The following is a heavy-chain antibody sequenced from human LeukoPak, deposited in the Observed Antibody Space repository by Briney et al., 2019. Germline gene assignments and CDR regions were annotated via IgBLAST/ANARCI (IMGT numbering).Heavy chain of an antibody. J-gene: IGHJ5*02. CDR3: ARMTQSSTYNWFDP. D-gene: IGHD2-21*02. CDR2: IYYSGST. CDR1: GGSISSYY. V-gene: IGHV4-59*01. Sequence: SETLSLTCTVSGGSISSYYWSWIRQPPGKGLEWIGYIYYSGSTNYNPSLKSRATISVDTSKNQFSLKLSSVTAADTAVYYCARMTQSSTYNWFDPWGQGTLVTVSS.